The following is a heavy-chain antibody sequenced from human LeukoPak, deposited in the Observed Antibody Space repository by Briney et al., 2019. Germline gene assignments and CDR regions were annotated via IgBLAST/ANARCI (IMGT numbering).Heavy chain of an antibody. CDR3: ARGPQLVRDTAKINKTGDY. CDR1: GGFISSYY. V-gene: IGHV4-59*01. D-gene: IGHD6-13*01. Sequence: SETLSLTCTVSGGFISSYYWSWIRQPPGKGLEWIGYIYYSGSTNYNPSLKSRVTISVDTSKNQFSLKLSSVTAADTAVYYCARGPQLVRDTAKINKTGDYWGQGTLVTVSS. J-gene: IGHJ4*02. CDR2: IYYSGST.